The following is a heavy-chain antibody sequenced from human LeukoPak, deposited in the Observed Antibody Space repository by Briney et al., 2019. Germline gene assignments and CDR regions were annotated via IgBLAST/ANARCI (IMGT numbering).Heavy chain of an antibody. CDR3: AKGGSSYSEMDY. D-gene: IGHD4-11*01. Sequence: GGSLRLSCEASGFSFSSYGLHWVRQAPGMGLEWVAFIRYDGTDKYCADSVKGRFTISRDNSKNTLYLQMNSLRADDTAVYYCAKGGSSYSEMDYWGQGTLVTVSS. CDR2: IRYDGTDK. J-gene: IGHJ4*02. CDR1: GFSFSSYG. V-gene: IGHV3-30*02.